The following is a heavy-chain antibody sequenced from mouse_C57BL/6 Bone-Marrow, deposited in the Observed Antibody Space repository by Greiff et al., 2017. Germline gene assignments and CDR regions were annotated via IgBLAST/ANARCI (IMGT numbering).Heavy chain of an antibody. J-gene: IGHJ4*01. V-gene: IGHV14-3*01. CDR1: GFNIKNTY. CDR3: TTPICDDYDVDY. Sequence: EVMLVESVAELVRPGASVKLSCTASGFNIKNTYMPWVKQSPEQSLEWIGRIDPANGNTKYAPKFQGTATITTDTSSNTAYLQLSSLTSEYTAIYYGTTPICDDYDVDYWGQGTSVTVSS. D-gene: IGHD2-4*01. CDR2: IDPANGNT.